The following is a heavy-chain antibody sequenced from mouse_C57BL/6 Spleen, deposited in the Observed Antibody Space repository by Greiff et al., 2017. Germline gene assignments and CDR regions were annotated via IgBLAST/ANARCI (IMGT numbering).Heavy chain of an antibody. Sequence: QVQLQQPGAELVKPGASVKMSCKASGYTFTSYWITWVKQRPGQCLEWIGDIYPGSGSTNYNEKFKSKATLTVDTSSSTAYMQLSSLTSQDSAVYYCARELLTTVVATDWGQGTTLTVSS. V-gene: IGHV1-55*01. CDR2: IYPGSGST. CDR3: ARELLTTVVATD. J-gene: IGHJ2*01. CDR1: GYTFTSYW. D-gene: IGHD1-1*01.